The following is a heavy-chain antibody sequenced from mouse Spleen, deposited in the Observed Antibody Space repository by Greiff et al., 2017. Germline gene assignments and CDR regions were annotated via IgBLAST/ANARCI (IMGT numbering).Heavy chain of an antibody. CDR1: GFTFSSYA. Sequence: EVKLVESGGGLVKLGGSLKLSCAASGFTFSSYAMSWVRQTPEKRLEWVATISSGGGNTYYPDSVKGRFTISRDNAKNTLYLQMSSLKSEDTAMYYCARQNNGYEYYYAMDYWGQGTSVTVSS. J-gene: IGHJ4*01. V-gene: IGHV5-9*04. CDR3: ARQNNGYEYYYAMDY. CDR2: ISSGGGNT. D-gene: IGHD2-2*01.